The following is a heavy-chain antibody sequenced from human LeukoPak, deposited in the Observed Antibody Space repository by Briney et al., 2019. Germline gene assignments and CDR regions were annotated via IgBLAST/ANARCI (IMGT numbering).Heavy chain of an antibody. D-gene: IGHD6-19*01. CDR2: IYTSGST. Sequence: PSETLSLTRTVSGGSISSYYWSWIRQPAGKGLEWIGRIYTSGSTNYNPSLKSRVTMSVDTSKNQFSLKLSSVTAADTAVYYCARQRYSSGWYRGYYFDYWGQGTLVTVSS. J-gene: IGHJ4*02. CDR1: GGSISSYY. V-gene: IGHV4-4*07. CDR3: ARQRYSSGWYRGYYFDY.